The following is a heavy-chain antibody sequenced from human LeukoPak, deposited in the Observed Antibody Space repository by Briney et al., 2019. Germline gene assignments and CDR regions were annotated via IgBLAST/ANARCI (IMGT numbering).Heavy chain of an antibody. V-gene: IGHV3-74*01. CDR2: INTDGSST. CDR1: GFTFSSYA. CDR3: ARQAGLDY. D-gene: IGHD6-19*01. Sequence: GGSLRLSCAASGFTFSSYAMHWVRQAPGKGLVWVSRINTDGSSTNYADSVKGRFTISRDNAKNTLHLQMNSLRSDDTGVYYCARQAGLDYWGQGTLVTVSS. J-gene: IGHJ4*02.